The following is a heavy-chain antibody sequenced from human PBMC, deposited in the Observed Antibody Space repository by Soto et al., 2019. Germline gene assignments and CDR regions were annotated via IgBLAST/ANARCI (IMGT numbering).Heavy chain of an antibody. CDR3: ITWGWRSDFAAA. Sequence: EVQLVESGGGLIQPGESLSLSCSTSGFTFSDSYIDWVRQAPGKGLEWVGRTKNKAASYATEYAASVRGRFSISRDHSQNSLYLQMHTLKIDYTAVYYCITWGWRSDFAAAWGQGTQVIVST. V-gene: IGHV3-72*01. CDR1: GFTFSDSY. D-gene: IGHD3-10*01. CDR2: TKNKAASYAT. J-gene: IGHJ4*02.